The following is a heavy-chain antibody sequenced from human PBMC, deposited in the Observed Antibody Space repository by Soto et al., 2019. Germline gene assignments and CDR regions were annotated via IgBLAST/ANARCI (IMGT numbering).Heavy chain of an antibody. Sequence: SGPTLVNPTQTLTLTCTFSGFSLSTTGMCVSWIRQPPGKALEWLALIDWADDKYYSTSLKTWLTISKDTSKNQVVLTMTNVEPVDTATYFCSRAVGGFTYGYPDYWGQGTLVTVSS. D-gene: IGHD5-18*01. CDR1: GFSLSTTGMC. CDR3: SRAVGGFTYGYPDY. V-gene: IGHV2-70*01. J-gene: IGHJ4*02. CDR2: IDWADDK.